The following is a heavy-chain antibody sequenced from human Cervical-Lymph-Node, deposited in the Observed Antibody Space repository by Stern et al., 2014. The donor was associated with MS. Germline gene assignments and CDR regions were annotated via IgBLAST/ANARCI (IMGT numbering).Heavy chain of an antibody. V-gene: IGHV4-30-4*01. CDR1: GGSVNSGHYH. J-gene: IGHJ1*01. D-gene: IGHD3-22*01. CDR3: ARAYYDSSGFQD. CDR2: IFYSGVT. Sequence: QLQLQESGPGLVKPSQTLSLTCTVSGGSVNSGHYHWHWIRQSPGNGLEWIGYIFYSGVTYYNPSLKSRVTLSMDMSKNHFSLNLTSVTAADTAVYFCARAYYDSSGFQDWGQGTLATVSS.